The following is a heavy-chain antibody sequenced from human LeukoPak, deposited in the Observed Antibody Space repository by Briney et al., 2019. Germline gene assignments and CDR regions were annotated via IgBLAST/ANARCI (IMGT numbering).Heavy chain of an antibody. CDR1: GYTFTSSG. CDR2: ISAYNGNT. Sequence: ASVKVSCKASGYTFTSSGISWVRQAPGQGLEWMGWISAYNGNTNYAQKLQGRVTMTTDTLTSTAYMELRGLRSDDTAVYYCAKHGGSSPFYYYYYMDVWGKGTTVTVSS. V-gene: IGHV1-18*01. J-gene: IGHJ6*03. CDR3: AKHGGSSPFYYYYYMDV. D-gene: IGHD1-26*01.